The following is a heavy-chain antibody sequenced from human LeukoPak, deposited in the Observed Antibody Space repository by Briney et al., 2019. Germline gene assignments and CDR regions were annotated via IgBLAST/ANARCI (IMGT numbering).Heavy chain of an antibody. D-gene: IGHD5-12*01. CDR1: GYTLTELS. CDR3: ATDRGGDIVATTRFDY. Sequence: ASVKVSCKVSGYTLTELSMHWVRQAPGKGLEWMGGFDPEDGETIYAQKFQGRVTVTEDTSTDTAYMELSSLRSEDTAVYYCATDRGGDIVATTRFDYWGQGTLVTVSS. CDR2: FDPEDGET. V-gene: IGHV1-24*01. J-gene: IGHJ4*02.